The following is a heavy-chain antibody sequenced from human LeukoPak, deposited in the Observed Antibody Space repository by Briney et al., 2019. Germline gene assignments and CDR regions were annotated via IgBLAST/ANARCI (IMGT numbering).Heavy chain of an antibody. Sequence: SQTLSLTCTVSGGSISSGGYYWSCIRQPPGKGLECIGYIYHSGSTYYNPSLKSRVTISVDRSKNQFSLKLSSVTAADTAVYYCARESELGYCSGVGCSYFDYWGQGTLVTVSS. J-gene: IGHJ4*02. CDR3: ARESELGYCSGVGCSYFDY. D-gene: IGHD2-15*01. CDR1: GGSISSGGYY. V-gene: IGHV4-30-2*01. CDR2: IYHSGST.